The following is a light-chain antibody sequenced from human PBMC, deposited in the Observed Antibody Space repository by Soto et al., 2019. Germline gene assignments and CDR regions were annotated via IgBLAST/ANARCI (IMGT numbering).Light chain of an antibody. V-gene: IGKV3-20*01. CDR2: AAS. CDR3: QQYGSSPLT. CDR1: QSISSSY. Sequence: EIVLTQSPGTLSLSPGERASLSCRASQSISSSYLAWYQQKPGQAPRLLIYAASSRATGIPDRFSGSGSGTDFTLTISRLEPEDFAVYNCQQYGSSPLTFGGGTKVDIK. J-gene: IGKJ4*01.